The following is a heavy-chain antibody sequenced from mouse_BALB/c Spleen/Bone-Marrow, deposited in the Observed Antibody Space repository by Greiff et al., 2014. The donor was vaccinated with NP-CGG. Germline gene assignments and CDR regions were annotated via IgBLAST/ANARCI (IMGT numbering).Heavy chain of an antibody. Sequence: VQLQQSRTELAKPGDTMKISCKASGYSFTGYTMNWVKQSHGKSLEWIGLINPYNGGTSYNQKFKGKATLTVDKSSSTAYMELLSLTSEDSAVYYCARDYYGSSYGFAYWGQGTLVTVSA. D-gene: IGHD1-1*01. CDR3: ARDYYGSSYGFAY. V-gene: IGHV1-26*01. CDR1: GYSFTGYT. J-gene: IGHJ3*01. CDR2: INPYNGGT.